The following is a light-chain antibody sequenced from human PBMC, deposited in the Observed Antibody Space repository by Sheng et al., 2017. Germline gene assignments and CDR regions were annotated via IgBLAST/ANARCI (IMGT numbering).Light chain of an antibody. J-gene: IGKJ3*01. V-gene: IGKV3-11*01. Sequence: EIVMTQSPATLSVSPGERATFSCRASQSISSNLAWYQQKPGQAPRLLIYDTSNRATGIPARFSGSGSGTDFTLTISSLEPEDFAVYYCQQRSKWPVTFGPGTKVDIK. CDR1: QSISSN. CDR2: DTS. CDR3: QQRSKWPVT.